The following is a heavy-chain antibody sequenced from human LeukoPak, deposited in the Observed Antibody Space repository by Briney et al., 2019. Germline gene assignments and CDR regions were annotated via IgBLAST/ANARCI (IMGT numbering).Heavy chain of an antibody. D-gene: IGHD3-22*01. CDR2: IGISSTTM. J-gene: IGHJ4*02. CDR1: GFTLSSYS. V-gene: IGHV3-48*02. CDR3: ARAPPNDYDSAGYYAPFDC. Sequence: GGSLRLSCAASGFTLSSYSMNWAARTPGKGLKWVYTIGISSTTMYYADSVKGRFTISRDNAKNSLYLQMSSLTDEDTAVYYCARAPPNDYDSAGYYAPFDCWGQGILVTVSS.